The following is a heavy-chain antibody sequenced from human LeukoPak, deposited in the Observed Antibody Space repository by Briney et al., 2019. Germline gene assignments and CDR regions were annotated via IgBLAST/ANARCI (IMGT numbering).Heavy chain of an antibody. CDR1: GGSISSGDYY. V-gene: IGHV4-61*08. CDR2: IYHSGST. J-gene: IGHJ1*01. CDR3: ARGGAARLHFQN. D-gene: IGHD6-6*01. Sequence: SQTLSLTCTVSGGSISSGDYYWSWIRQPPGKGLEWIGYIYHSGSTNYNPSLQSRVTTSVDTSKNQFSLNLNSVTAADTAVYYCARGGAARLHFQNWGQGTLVTVSS.